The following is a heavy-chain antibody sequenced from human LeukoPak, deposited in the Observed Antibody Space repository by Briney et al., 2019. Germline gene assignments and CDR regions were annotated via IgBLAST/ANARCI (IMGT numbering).Heavy chain of an antibody. CDR3: ARDIGYYYDSSGYHDY. D-gene: IGHD3-22*01. CDR2: IYHSGST. V-gene: IGHV4-38-2*02. J-gene: IGHJ4*02. Sequence: PSETLSLTCTVSGYSISIGYYWGWIRQPPGKGLEWIGSIYHSGSTYYNPSLKSRVTLSVDKSKNQFSLKLSSVTAADTAVYYCARDIGYYYDSSGYHDYWGQGTLVTVSS. CDR1: GYSISIGYY.